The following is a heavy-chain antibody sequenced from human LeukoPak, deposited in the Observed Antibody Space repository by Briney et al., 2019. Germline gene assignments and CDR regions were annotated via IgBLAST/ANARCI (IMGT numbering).Heavy chain of an antibody. J-gene: IGHJ3*02. Sequence: GESLKISCKGSGYSFTSYWIGWVRQMPGKGLEWMGIIYPGDSDTRYSPSFQGQVTISADKSISTAYLQWSSLKASDTAMYYCASPYCSGGSCYPTDAFDIWGQGTMVTVSS. CDR3: ASPYCSGGSCYPTDAFDI. CDR1: GYSFTSYW. V-gene: IGHV5-51*01. D-gene: IGHD2-15*01. CDR2: IYPGDSDT.